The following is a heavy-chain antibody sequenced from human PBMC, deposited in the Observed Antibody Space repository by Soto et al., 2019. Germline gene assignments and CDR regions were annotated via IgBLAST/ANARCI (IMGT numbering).Heavy chain of an antibody. V-gene: IGHV3-23*01. CDR2: ILVDGRT. J-gene: IGHJ3*02. CDR1: GFICSSYD. CDR3: AKATATGGGAFDI. D-gene: IGHD2-8*02. Sequence: GSLRLSCAASGFICSSYDMSWVRQAPGKGLEWVSTILVDGRTFYVDSVKGRFTISRDSSQNTVYLQMNSLTAGDTALYYCAKATATGGGAFDICGQGTMVTVSS.